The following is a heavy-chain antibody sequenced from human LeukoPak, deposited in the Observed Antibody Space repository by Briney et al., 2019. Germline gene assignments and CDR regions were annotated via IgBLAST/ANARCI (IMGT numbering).Heavy chain of an antibody. CDR3: AIDPNWGTHS. V-gene: IGHV3-23*01. CDR2: ISGSGVKT. D-gene: IGHD7-27*01. J-gene: IGHJ4*02. Sequence: PGGSLRLSCVASGFTFSSYAMSWVRQAPGQALEWVSAISGSGVKTYYADSVKGRFTISRDNSKNALYLQMNSLRVEDTAVYYCAIDPNWGTHSWGQGVLVTVSS. CDR1: GFTFSSYA.